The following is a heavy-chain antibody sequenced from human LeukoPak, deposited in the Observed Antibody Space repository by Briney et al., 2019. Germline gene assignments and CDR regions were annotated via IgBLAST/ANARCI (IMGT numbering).Heavy chain of an antibody. CDR1: GYTFNKYG. CDR3: ARVDFGGNFIDY. D-gene: IGHD4-23*01. CDR2: IGTYNDNI. V-gene: IGHV1-18*01. J-gene: IGHJ4*02. Sequence: ASVKVPRKASGYTFNKYGITWVRQAPGQGLEWMGWIGTYNDNIYYAQKFQGRVSMTTDTSTATADMELRSLTSDDSAVYFCARVDFGGNFIDYWGQGTLVTVSS.